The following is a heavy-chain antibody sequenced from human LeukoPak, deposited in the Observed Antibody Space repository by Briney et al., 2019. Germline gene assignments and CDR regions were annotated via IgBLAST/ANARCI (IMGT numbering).Heavy chain of an antibody. D-gene: IGHD5-24*01. CDR3: ARVWLRERMDV. Sequence: ASVKVSCKASGYTFTSYAMHWVRQAPGQRLEWMGWINAGNGNAKYSQRFQGRVTITRDTSASTAYMELSSLRSEDTAVYYCARVWLRERMDVWGQGTTVTVSS. J-gene: IGHJ6*02. V-gene: IGHV1-3*01. CDR2: INAGNGNA. CDR1: GYTFTSYA.